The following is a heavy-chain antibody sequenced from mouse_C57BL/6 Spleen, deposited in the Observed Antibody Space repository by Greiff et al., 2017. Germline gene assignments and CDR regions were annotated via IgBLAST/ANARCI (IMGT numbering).Heavy chain of an antibody. CDR1: GYTFTDYN. J-gene: IGHJ1*03. V-gene: IGHV1-22*01. CDR2: INPNNGGT. D-gene: IGHD6-1*02. Sequence: VQLQQSGPELVKPGASVKMSCKASGYTFTDYNMHWVKQSHGKSLEWIGYINPNNGGTSYNQKFKGKATLTVNKSSSTAYMALSSLTSEDSAVYYCAKPPDNYEGYFDVWGTGTTVTVSS. CDR3: AKPPDNYEGYFDV.